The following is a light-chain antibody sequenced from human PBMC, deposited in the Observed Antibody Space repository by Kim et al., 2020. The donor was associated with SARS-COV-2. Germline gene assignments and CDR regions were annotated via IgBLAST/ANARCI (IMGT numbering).Light chain of an antibody. CDR2: GKN. Sequence: VALGQTVRITCQGASLRSFYATWYQQKPGQAPILVIYGKNNRPSGIPDRFSGSSSGNTASLTITGTQAGDEADYYCNSRDSNDNVVFGGGTQLTVL. CDR1: SLRSFY. CDR3: NSRDSNDNVV. V-gene: IGLV3-19*01. J-gene: IGLJ2*01.